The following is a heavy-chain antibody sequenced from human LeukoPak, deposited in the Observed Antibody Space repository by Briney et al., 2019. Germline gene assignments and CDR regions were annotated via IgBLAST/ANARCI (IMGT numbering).Heavy chain of an antibody. CDR2: ISAYNGNT. D-gene: IGHD6-19*01. Sequence: GASVKVSCKASGYTFTNYGISWVRQAPGQGLECMGWISAYNGNTNYAQKFPGRVTMTRDTSISTAYMELSSLRSDDTAIYYCARRVFSGWGYYFDYWGQGTLVTVSS. J-gene: IGHJ4*02. V-gene: IGHV1-18*01. CDR3: ARRVFSGWGYYFDY. CDR1: GYTFTNYG.